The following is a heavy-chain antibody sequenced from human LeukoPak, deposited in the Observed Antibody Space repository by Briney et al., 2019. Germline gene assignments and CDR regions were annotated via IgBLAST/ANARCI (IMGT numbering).Heavy chain of an antibody. J-gene: IGHJ4*02. D-gene: IGHD1-26*01. CDR1: GFTFSNYW. Sequence: PGGSLRLSCAASGFTFSNYWMHWVRQAPGKGLEWVSYISSSGTTISYAQSVKGRFTITRDNAQNSLTLHMNTLRADDTAVYYCAKDGGTHFDHWGQGTLVTVSS. CDR2: ISSSGTTI. CDR3: AKDGGTHFDH. V-gene: IGHV3-48*01.